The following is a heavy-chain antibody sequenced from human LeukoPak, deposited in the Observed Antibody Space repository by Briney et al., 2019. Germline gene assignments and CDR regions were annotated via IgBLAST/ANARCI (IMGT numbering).Heavy chain of an antibody. CDR1: GGSISSSSYY. Sequence: SETLSLTCTVSGGSISSSSYYWGWIRQPPGKGLERIGSIYYSGSTYYNPSLKSRVTISVDRSKNQFSLKLSSVTAADTAVYYCARAFGAFDIWGQGTMVTVSS. D-gene: IGHD3-16*01. CDR3: ARAFGAFDI. V-gene: IGHV4-39*07. CDR2: IYYSGST. J-gene: IGHJ3*02.